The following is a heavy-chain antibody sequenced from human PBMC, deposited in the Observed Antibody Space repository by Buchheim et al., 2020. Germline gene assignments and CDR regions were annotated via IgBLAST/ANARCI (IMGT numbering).Heavy chain of an antibody. CDR3: ATLGPYSSDWYHFQH. V-gene: IGHV3-48*01. CDR1: GFNFNIYG. Sequence: EVQLVESGGGLVQPGGSLRLSCAASGFNFNIYGMNWVRQAPGKGLEWISYISTSDSTMYYADSVTGRFTISRDSAKNSLHLQMNSLRVEDTAVYYCATLGPYSSDWYHFQHWGQGTL. J-gene: IGHJ1*01. CDR2: ISTSDSTM. D-gene: IGHD6-19*01.